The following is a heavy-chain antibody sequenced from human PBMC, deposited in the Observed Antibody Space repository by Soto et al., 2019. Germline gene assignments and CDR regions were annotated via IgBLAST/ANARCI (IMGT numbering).Heavy chain of an antibody. Sequence: SETLSLTCTVSGGSISSYYWSWIRQPPGKGLEWIGYIYYSGSTNYNPSLKRRVTISVDTSKNQFSLKLSSVTAADTAVYYCASAGGLFSVGVDYWGQGTLVTVSS. D-gene: IGHD1-26*01. CDR1: GGSISSYY. J-gene: IGHJ4*02. V-gene: IGHV4-59*12. CDR2: IYYSGST. CDR3: ASAGGLFSVGVDY.